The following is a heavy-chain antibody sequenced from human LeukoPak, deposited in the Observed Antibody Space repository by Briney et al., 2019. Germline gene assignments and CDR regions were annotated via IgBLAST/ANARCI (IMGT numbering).Heavy chain of an antibody. V-gene: IGHV3-23*01. J-gene: IGHJ6*03. CDR1: GFTFSSYA. D-gene: IGHD3-3*01. CDR3: AKGHLGDYDFWSGYPYYYYMDV. CDR2: ISGSGGST. Sequence: TGGSLRLSCAASGFTFSSYAMSWVRQAPGKGLEWVSAISGSGGSTYYADSVKGRFTISRDNSKNTPYLQMNSLRAEDTAVYYCAKGHLGDYDFWSGYPYYYYMDVWGKGTTVTVSS.